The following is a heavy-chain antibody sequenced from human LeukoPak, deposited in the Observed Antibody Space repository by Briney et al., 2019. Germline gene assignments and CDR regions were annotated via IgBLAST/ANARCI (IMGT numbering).Heavy chain of an antibody. CDR2: ISAYNGNT. CDR1: GYSFTSYG. J-gene: IGHJ5*02. D-gene: IGHD3-10*01. CDR3: ARVDPYYYGSGT. Sequence: ASVKVSCKASGYSFTSYGISWGRQAPGQGREWVGWISAYNGNTNYAQTLQGRVTMTTDTSTSTAYMELRSLRSDDTAVYYCARVDPYYYGSGTWGQGTLVTVSS. V-gene: IGHV1-18*01.